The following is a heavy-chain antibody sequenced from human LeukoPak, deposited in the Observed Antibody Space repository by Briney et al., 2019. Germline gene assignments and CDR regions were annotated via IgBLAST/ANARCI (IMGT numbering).Heavy chain of an antibody. D-gene: IGHD4-17*01. V-gene: IGHV4-59*01. CDR2: IYYSGST. Sequence: SETLSLTCTVSGGSISSYYWSWIRQPPGKGLEWIGYIYYSGSTNYNPSLKSRVTISVDTSKNQFSLKLSSVTAADTAVYYCAREGDYGDSGIWFDPWGQGTPVTVSS. J-gene: IGHJ5*02. CDR3: AREGDYGDSGIWFDP. CDR1: GGSISSYY.